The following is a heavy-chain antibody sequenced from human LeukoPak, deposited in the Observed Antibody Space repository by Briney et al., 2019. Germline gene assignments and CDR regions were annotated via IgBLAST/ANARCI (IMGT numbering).Heavy chain of an antibody. V-gene: IGHV3-30*02. D-gene: IGHD3-16*01. CDR3: VERDAVGLDY. CDR1: GFTLNNYG. CDR2: IVYDGGDK. Sequence: GGSLRLSCAVSGFTLNNYGMHWARQAPGKGLEWVALIVYDGGDKHYADSVRGRFTISRDNSKNTLYMQMISLRAEDTAVYYCVERDAVGLDYWGRGILVTVSS. J-gene: IGHJ4*02.